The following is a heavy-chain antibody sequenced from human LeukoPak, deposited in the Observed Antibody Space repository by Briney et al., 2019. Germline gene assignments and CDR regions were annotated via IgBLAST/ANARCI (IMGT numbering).Heavy chain of an antibody. J-gene: IGHJ4*02. Sequence: GGSLRLSCAASGFTFSSYSMNWVRQAPGKGLEWVSSISSSSSYIYYADSVKGRFTISRDNAKNSLYLQMNSLRAEDTAVYYCARDYGVRGIVVVPAAIDYWGQGTLVTVSS. CDR2: ISSSSSYI. D-gene: IGHD2-2*01. CDR1: GFTFSSYS. CDR3: ARDYGVRGIVVVPAAIDY. V-gene: IGHV3-21*01.